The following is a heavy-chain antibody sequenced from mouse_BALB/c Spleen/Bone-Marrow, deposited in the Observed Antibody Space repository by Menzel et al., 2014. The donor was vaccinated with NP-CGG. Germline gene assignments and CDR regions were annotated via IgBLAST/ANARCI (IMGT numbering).Heavy chain of an antibody. V-gene: IGHV1-5*01. Sequence: EVQRVESGTVLARPGAAVKMSCKASGYTFSNYWMHWVKQRPGQGLEWIGTIYPGNSVTTYNQKFKGKAKLTAVTSTSTAYMELSSLTNEDSAVYYCTTLARSDFDYWGQGTTLTVSS. D-gene: IGHD3-1*01. CDR2: IYPGNSVT. CDR1: GYTFSNYW. CDR3: TTLARSDFDY. J-gene: IGHJ2*01.